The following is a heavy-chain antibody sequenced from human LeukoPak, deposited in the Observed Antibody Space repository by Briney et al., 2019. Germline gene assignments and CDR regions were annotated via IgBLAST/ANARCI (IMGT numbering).Heavy chain of an antibody. Sequence: GGSLRLSCAASGFIFSNYGMYWVRQAPGKGLEWVTFIRYDGSNKFYADSVKGRFTISRDNSKNTLYLQMNSLRAEDTAVYYCSSSPTEDYWGQGTLVTVSS. D-gene: IGHD6-13*01. CDR2: IRYDGSNK. V-gene: IGHV3-30*02. CDR1: GFIFSNYG. CDR3: SSSPTEDY. J-gene: IGHJ4*02.